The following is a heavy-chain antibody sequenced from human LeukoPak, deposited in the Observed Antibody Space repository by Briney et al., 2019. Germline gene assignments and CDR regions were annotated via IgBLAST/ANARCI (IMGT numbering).Heavy chain of an antibody. D-gene: IGHD5-18*01. CDR3: AKDIGRVDTASTYMDV. Sequence: GGSLRLSCAASGFTFSRYWMNWVRQAPGKGLEWVANIDQNGREKHFVDSVRGRFTISRDNSKNTLYLQMNSLRVEDTALYYCAKDIGRVDTASTYMDVWGKGTTVTISS. J-gene: IGHJ6*03. CDR2: IDQNGREK. V-gene: IGHV3-7*03. CDR1: GFTFSRYW.